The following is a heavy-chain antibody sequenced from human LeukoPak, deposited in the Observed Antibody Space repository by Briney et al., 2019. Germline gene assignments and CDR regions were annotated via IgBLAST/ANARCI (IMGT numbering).Heavy chain of an antibody. D-gene: IGHD3-3*01. CDR1: GGSISSYY. V-gene: IGHV4-59*01. CDR2: IYYSGST. CDR3: ARSRTHYDFCV. Sequence: SETLSLTCTVSGGSISSYYWSWIRQPPGKGLEWIGYIYYSGSTNYNPSLKSRVTISVDTSKNQFSLKLSSVTAADTAVYYCARSRTHYDFCVWGRGTLVTVSS. J-gene: IGHJ4*02.